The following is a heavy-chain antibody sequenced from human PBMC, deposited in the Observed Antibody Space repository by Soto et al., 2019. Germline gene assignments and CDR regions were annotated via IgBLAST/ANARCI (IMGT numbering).Heavy chain of an antibody. V-gene: IGHV4-31*03. J-gene: IGHJ4*02. D-gene: IGHD1-20*01. Sequence: QLQESGPGLVKPSQTLSLTCTVSGASISSDTSYWTWIRQPPGKGLEWIGYIYYSGSTYYNPSLKSRVTMSVDPSKNQFSLKLSSVTAADTAVYYCARDATGYGWKDYFDYWGQGTLVSVSS. CDR2: IYYSGST. CDR3: ARDATGYGWKDYFDY. CDR1: GASISSDTSY.